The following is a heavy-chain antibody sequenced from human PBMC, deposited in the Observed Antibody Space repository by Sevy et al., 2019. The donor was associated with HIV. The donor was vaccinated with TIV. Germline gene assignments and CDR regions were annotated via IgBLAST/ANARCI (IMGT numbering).Heavy chain of an antibody. CDR2: IYSGGST. Sequence: GGSLRLSCAASGFTVSSNYMSWVRQAPGKGLEWVSVIYSGGSTYYADSVKGRCTISRDNSKNTLYLQMNSLRAEDTAAYYCARVNCSGGSCYYYYGMDVWGQGTTVTVSS. V-gene: IGHV3-53*01. D-gene: IGHD2-15*01. CDR3: ARVNCSGGSCYYYYGMDV. J-gene: IGHJ6*02. CDR1: GFTVSSNY.